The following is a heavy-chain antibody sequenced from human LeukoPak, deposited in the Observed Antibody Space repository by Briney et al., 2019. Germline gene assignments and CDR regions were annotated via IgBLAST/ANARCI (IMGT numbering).Heavy chain of an antibody. CDR3: ARDGREYFDY. D-gene: IGHD5-24*01. Sequence: SETLSLTCTVSGGSISSSSYYWSWIRQPAGKGLEWIGRIYTSGSTNYNPSLKSRVTMSVDTSKNQFSLKLSSVTAADTAVYYCARDGREYFDYWGQGTLVTVSS. CDR1: GGSISSSSYY. CDR2: IYTSGST. J-gene: IGHJ4*02. V-gene: IGHV4-61*02.